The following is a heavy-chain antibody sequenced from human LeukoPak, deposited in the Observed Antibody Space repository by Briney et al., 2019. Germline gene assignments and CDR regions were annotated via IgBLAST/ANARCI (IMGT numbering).Heavy chain of an antibody. D-gene: IGHD2-15*01. J-gene: IGHJ4*02. V-gene: IGHV4-59*01. CDR1: GDSINSNY. CDR3: ARLLAGCPGGRCRAHFDY. Sequence: PSEXLSLTCSVSGDSINSNYWSWMRQPPGKGLEGIGYIYYGGSTNYNPSLTSRVSMSVDTSKNQFSLNLSSVTAADTAVYHCARLLAGCPGGRCRAHFDYWGQGTLVTVSS. CDR2: IYYGGST.